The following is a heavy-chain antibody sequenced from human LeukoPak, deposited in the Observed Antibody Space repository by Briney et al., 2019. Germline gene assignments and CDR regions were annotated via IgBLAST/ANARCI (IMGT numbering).Heavy chain of an antibody. V-gene: IGHV4-59*01. CDR3: AREKSPDYCSGASCYFDY. CDR2: IYYSGST. CDR1: GGSISSYY. Sequence: SETLSLTCTVSGGSISSYYRSWIRQPPGKGLEWIGYIYYSGSTNYNPSLKSRVTISVDTSKNQFSLKLSSVTAADTAVYYCAREKSPDYCSGASCYFDYWGQGTLVTVSP. D-gene: IGHD2-15*01. J-gene: IGHJ4*02.